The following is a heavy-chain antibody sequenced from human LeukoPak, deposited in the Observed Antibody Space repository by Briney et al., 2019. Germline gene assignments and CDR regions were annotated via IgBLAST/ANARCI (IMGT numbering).Heavy chain of an antibody. J-gene: IGHJ4*02. CDR3: ARVITGGQYYFDY. Sequence: GGSLRLSCAASGFTFSSYSMNWVRQAPGKGLEWVSSISSSSSYIYYADSVKGRFTISRDNAKNSLYLQMNSLRAEDTAVYYCARVITGGQYYFDYWGQGTLVTVSS. D-gene: IGHD3-16*01. V-gene: IGHV3-21*01. CDR2: ISSSSSYI. CDR1: GFTFSSYS.